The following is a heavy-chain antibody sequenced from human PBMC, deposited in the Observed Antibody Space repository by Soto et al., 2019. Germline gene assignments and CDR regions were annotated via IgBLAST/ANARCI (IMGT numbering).Heavy chain of an antibody. CDR3: ARDCWYYYDSSGYPPLESYYYYGMDV. D-gene: IGHD3-22*01. CDR1: GYTFTSYD. Sequence: GASVKVSCKASGYTFTSYDITWVRQATGQGLEWMGWMNPNSGNTGYAQKFQGRVTITADESTSTAYMELSSLRSEDTAVYYCARDCWYYYDSSGYPPLESYYYYGMDVWGQGTTVTVSS. CDR2: MNPNSGNT. J-gene: IGHJ6*02. V-gene: IGHV1-8*01.